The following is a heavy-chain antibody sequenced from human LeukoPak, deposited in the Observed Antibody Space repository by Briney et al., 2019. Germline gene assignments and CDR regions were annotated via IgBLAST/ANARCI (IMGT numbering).Heavy chain of an antibody. CDR3: ACVRDYYGSGWDY. CDR1: GGTFSSYA. V-gene: IGHV1-69*04. CDR2: IIPILGIA. D-gene: IGHD3-10*01. Sequence: SVKVSCKASGGTFSSYAISWVRQAPGQGLEWMGRIIPILGIANYAQKFQGRVTITADKSTSTAYMELSSLRSEDTAVYYCACVRDYYGSGWDYWGQGTLVTVSS. J-gene: IGHJ4*02.